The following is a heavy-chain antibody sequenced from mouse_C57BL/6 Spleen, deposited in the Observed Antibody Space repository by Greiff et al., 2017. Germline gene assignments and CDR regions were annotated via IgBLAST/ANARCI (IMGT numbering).Heavy chain of an antibody. Sequence: DVQLVESGAELVKPGASVKMSCKASGYTFTDYNMPWVKQSHGKSLEWIGYINPNNGGTSYNQKFKGKATLTVNTSSITAYMELRSLTSEESAVYYCAREKLGMDYWGQGTSVTVSS. V-gene: IGHV1-22*01. CDR1: GYTFTDYN. CDR3: AREKLGMDY. J-gene: IGHJ4*01. D-gene: IGHD4-1*01. CDR2: INPNNGGT.